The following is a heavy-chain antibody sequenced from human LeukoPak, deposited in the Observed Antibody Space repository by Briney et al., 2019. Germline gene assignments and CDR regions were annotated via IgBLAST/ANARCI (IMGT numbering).Heavy chain of an antibody. J-gene: IGHJ4*02. CDR3: AKEWDY. V-gene: IGHV3-30-3*01. CDR2: ISYDGSNK. CDR1: GFTFSTYP. Sequence: GGSLRLSCAASGFTFSTYPMHWVRQAPGKGLEWVAVISYDGSNKYYADSVKGRFTISRDNSKNTLYLQMNSLRADDTAVYYCAKEWDYWGQGTLVTVSS.